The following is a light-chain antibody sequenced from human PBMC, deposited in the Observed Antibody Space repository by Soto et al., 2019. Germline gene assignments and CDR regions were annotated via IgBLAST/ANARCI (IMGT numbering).Light chain of an antibody. V-gene: IGKV3-15*01. Sequence: IVMTQSPATLSVSPVDRGTLSCRASQSVSSDLAWYQQRPGQAPRLLIYGASTRATGIPARFSGTGSGTEFTLTISSLQSEDFAIYYCQQYNNWPPYTFGQGTKVDIK. CDR2: GAS. CDR1: QSVSSD. J-gene: IGKJ2*01. CDR3: QQYNNWPPYT.